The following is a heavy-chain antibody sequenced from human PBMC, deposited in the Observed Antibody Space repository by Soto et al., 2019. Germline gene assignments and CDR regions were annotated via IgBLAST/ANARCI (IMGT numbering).Heavy chain of an antibody. D-gene: IGHD6-13*01. J-gene: IGHJ4*02. V-gene: IGHV4-31*03. CDR3: ARSVGVAAAGPFDY. CDR2: IYYSGST. CDR1: GGSISSGGYY. Sequence: QVQLQESGPGLVKPSQTLSLTCTVSGGSISSGGYYWSWIRQHPGKGLEWFGYIYYSGSTYYHPSFKSRVTISVDTSKNQFSLKRSSVTAAETAVYYCARSVGVAAAGPFDYGGQGTLVTVSS.